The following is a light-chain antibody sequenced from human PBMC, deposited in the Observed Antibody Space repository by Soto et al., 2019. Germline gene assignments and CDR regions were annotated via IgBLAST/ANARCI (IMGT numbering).Light chain of an antibody. V-gene: IGLV1-40*01. CDR3: KSYDSRLSGSV. Sequence: QSVLTQPPSVSGAPGQRVTISCTGSSSNIGGGYDVPWYQQLPGTAPKLLIYGNSNRPSGVPDRFSGSKSGTSASLAITGRQEEDEADYYCKSYDSRLSGSVFGGGTKLTVL. CDR1: SSNIGGGYD. CDR2: GNS. J-gene: IGLJ2*01.